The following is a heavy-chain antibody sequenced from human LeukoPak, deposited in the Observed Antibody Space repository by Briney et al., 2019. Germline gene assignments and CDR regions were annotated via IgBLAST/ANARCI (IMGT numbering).Heavy chain of an antibody. V-gene: IGHV4-61*02. CDR3: ARDSSSWHGPTPDFDY. Sequence: SETLSLTCTVSGDSSGSGDYYWSWIRQPAGKGLEWIGRISSSGSTNYNPSLKSRVTISVDTSKNQFSLKLSSVTAADTAVYYCARDSSSWHGPTPDFDYWGQGTLVTVSS. J-gene: IGHJ4*02. D-gene: IGHD6-13*01. CDR1: GDSSGSGDYY. CDR2: ISSSGST.